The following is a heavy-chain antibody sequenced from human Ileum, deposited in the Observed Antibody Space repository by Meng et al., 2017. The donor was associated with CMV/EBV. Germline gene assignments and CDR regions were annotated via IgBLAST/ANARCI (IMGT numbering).Heavy chain of an antibody. D-gene: IGHD1-26*01. CDR1: VGSVNNYY. V-gene: IGHV4-4*07. J-gene: IGHJ4*02. CDR3: ARGPGASTREGFDY. Sequence: QLQLDESGPGLVKPSGTLSLPCTVSVGSVNNYYWRWIRQSAGKGLEWIGRFYSSDTYNYHPSLDSRVTMSLDTSKNQFSLNLRSVTAADTATYYCARGPGASTREGFDYWGLGTLVTVSS. CDR2: FYSSDTY.